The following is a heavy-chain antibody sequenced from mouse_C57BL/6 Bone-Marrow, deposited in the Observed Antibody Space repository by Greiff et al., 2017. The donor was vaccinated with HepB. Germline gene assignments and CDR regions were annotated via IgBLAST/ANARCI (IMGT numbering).Heavy chain of an antibody. V-gene: IGHV4-1*01. CDR2: INPDSSTI. CDR1: GIDFSRYW. CDR3: ARHYYGSSYGYFDV. D-gene: IGHD1-1*01. J-gene: IGHJ1*03. Sequence: EVKLLESGGGLVQPGGSLKLSCAASGIDFSRYWMSWVRRAPGKGLEWIGEINPDSSTINYAPSLKDKFIISRDNAKNTLYLQMSKVRSEDTALYYCARHYYGSSYGYFDVWGTGTTVTVSS.